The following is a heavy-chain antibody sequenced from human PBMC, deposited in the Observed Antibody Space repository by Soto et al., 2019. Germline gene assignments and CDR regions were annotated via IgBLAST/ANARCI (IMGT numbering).Heavy chain of an antibody. J-gene: IGHJ5*02. Sequence: ASVKVSCKSSGYTFTGYYMHWVRQAPGQGLEWMGWINPNSGGTNYAQKFQGRVTMTRDTSISTAYMELSRLRSDDTAVYYCARDNSPHSSSLALDWFDPWGQGTLVNVSS. V-gene: IGHV1-2*02. D-gene: IGHD6-6*01. CDR2: INPNSGGT. CDR3: ARDNSPHSSSLALDWFDP. CDR1: GYTFTGYY.